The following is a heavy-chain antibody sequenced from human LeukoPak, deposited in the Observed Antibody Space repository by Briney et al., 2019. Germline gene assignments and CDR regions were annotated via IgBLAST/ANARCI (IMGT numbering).Heavy chain of an antibody. CDR2: IGGRGGST. V-gene: IGHV3-23*01. D-gene: IGHD2-2*01. CDR1: GFTFSDYG. Sequence: PGGSLRLSCAASGFTFSDYGMSWVRQSPGKGLEWVSTIGGRGGSTYYADSVKGRFTISRDNSKNTLYLQMNSLRAEDTAVYYCAKAVVIVPTATPFDYWGQGTLVTVSS. J-gene: IGHJ4*02. CDR3: AKAVVIVPTATPFDY.